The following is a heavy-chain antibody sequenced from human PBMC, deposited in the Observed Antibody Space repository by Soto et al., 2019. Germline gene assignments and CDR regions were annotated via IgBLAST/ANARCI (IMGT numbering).Heavy chain of an antibody. V-gene: IGHV3-15*01. J-gene: IGHJ4*02. CDR2: IKSAADGGTT. Sequence: EVQLVESGGGLVEPGGSLRLSCAASGFTFTNAVMTWVRQAPGKGLEWVGRIKSAADGGTTDYAAPVKGRFTISRDDSENTLYLHMNSLETEDTAVYYCTTGFTGMDHWGQGTLVTVSS. CDR3: TTGFTGMDH. D-gene: IGHD3-10*01. CDR1: GFTFTNAV.